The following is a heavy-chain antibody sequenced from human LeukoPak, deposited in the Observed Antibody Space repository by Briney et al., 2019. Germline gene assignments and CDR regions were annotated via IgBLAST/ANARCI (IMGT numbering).Heavy chain of an antibody. CDR2: INPNSGGT. V-gene: IGHV1-2*02. CDR3: VRVSGSPSRYYYGMDV. D-gene: IGHD1-26*01. Sequence: ASVKVSCKASGYTFTGYYMHWVRQAPGQGLEWMGWINPNSGGTNYAQKFQGRVTMTRDTSISTAYMELSRLRSDDTAVYYCVRVSGSPSRYYYGMDVWGQGTTVTVSS. J-gene: IGHJ6*02. CDR1: GYTFTGYY.